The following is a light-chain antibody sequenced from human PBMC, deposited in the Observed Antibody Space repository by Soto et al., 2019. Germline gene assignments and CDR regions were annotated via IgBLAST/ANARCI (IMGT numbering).Light chain of an antibody. Sequence: ELVMAQSPATLSLSPGERATLSCRASQSVSSYLAWYQQKPGQAPRLLIYDASNRATGIPARFSGSGSGTEFTLTISSLQSEDFAVYYCQQYNNWPLTFGQGTRLEIK. J-gene: IGKJ5*01. CDR3: QQYNNWPLT. CDR2: DAS. V-gene: IGKV3D-15*01. CDR1: QSVSSY.